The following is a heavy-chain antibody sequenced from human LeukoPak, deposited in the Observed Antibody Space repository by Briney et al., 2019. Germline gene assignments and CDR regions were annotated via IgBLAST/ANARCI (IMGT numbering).Heavy chain of an antibody. CDR3: AVSYYYDSSGYDDY. Sequence: ASVKVSCKASGYTFTSYDINWVRQATEQGLEWMGWINPNSGNTGYAQKFQGRVTMTRNTSISTAYMELSSLRSEDTAVYYCAVSYYYDSSGYDDYWGQGTLVTVSS. CDR1: GYTFTSYD. J-gene: IGHJ4*02. CDR2: INPNSGNT. D-gene: IGHD3-22*01. V-gene: IGHV1-8*01.